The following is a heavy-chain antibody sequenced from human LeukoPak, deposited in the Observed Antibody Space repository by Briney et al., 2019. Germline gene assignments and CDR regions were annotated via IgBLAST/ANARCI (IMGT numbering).Heavy chain of an antibody. J-gene: IGHJ6*03. CDR3: AKGGEQWLVPLVDYMDV. V-gene: IGHV3-30*02. CDR2: IWYGGSNK. Sequence: PGGSLRLSCAASGFTFSSYGMHWVRQAPGKGLEWVAVIWYGGSNKYYADSVKGRFTISRDNSKNTLYLQMNSLRAEDTAVYYCAKGGEQWLVPLVDYMDVWGKGTTVTVSS. CDR1: GFTFSSYG. D-gene: IGHD6-19*01.